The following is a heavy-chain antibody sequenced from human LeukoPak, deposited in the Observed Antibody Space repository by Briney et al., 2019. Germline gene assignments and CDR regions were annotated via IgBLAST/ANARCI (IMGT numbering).Heavy chain of an antibody. CDR3: GRALRAGRFEY. V-gene: IGHV1-46*01. J-gene: IGHJ4*02. CDR1: GYTFISYY. CDR2: INPSCGST. D-gene: IGHD6-13*01. Sequence: VASVKVSCKASGYTFISYYIHWVRQAPGQGLEWMGIINPSCGSTSYTHKFQGRVTMTRDTSTSTVYMELSSLSPEDTLVYSCGRALRAGRFEYWGPGTLVNVSP.